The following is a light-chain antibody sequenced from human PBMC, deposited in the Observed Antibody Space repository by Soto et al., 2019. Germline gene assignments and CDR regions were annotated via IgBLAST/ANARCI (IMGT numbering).Light chain of an antibody. J-gene: IGLJ2*01. CDR1: SSNVGSHT. CDR3: AAWDDSLNGFVV. CDR2: GSN. Sequence: QTVVTQPPSASGTPGQRVTISCSGSSSNVGSHTVNWYQQLPGTAPNLLIFGSNQRPSGVPDRFSGSKSGTSASLAISGLQSEDEADYYCAAWDDSLNGFVVFGGGTKLTVL. V-gene: IGLV1-44*01.